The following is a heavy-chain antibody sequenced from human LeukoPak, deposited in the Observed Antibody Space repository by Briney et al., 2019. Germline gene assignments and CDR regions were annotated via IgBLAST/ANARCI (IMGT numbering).Heavy chain of an antibody. Sequence: GGSLRLSCAASGFTFGSYAMCWVRQAPGKGLEWVSAISGSGGSTYYADSVKGRFTISRDNSKNTLYLQMNSLRAEDTAVYYCAKKWIIAAAGFVLDPWGQGTLVTVSS. CDR2: ISGSGGST. CDR3: AKKWIIAAAGFVLDP. D-gene: IGHD6-13*01. J-gene: IGHJ5*02. V-gene: IGHV3-23*01. CDR1: GFTFGSYA.